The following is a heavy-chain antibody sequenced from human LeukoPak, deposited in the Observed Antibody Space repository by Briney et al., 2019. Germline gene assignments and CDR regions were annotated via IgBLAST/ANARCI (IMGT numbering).Heavy chain of an antibody. D-gene: IGHD2-15*01. CDR1: GFTFSSYA. J-gene: IGHJ4*02. Sequence: SGGSLRLSCAASGFTFSSYAVSWVRQAPGERLEWVSSISGSGGSTYYSDSLKGRFSISRDNSKNKLYLQVNSLRADDTAVYYCANSGLNRFEYWGQGALVTVSS. CDR3: ANSGLNRFEY. CDR2: ISGSGGST. V-gene: IGHV3-23*01.